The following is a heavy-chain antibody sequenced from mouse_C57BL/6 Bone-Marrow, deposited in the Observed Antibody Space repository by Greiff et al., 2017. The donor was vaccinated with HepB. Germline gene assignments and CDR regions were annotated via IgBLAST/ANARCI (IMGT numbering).Heavy chain of an antibody. J-gene: IGHJ4*01. V-gene: IGHV5-9-1*02. CDR3: TRAYGSYYAMDY. D-gene: IGHD1-1*01. CDR1: GFTFSSYA. CDR2: ISSGGDYI. Sequence: EVQLVESGEGLVKPGGSLKLSCAASGFTFSSYAMSWVRQTPEKRLEWVAYISSGGDYIYYADTVKGRFNISRDNARNTLYMQMSSLKSEDTAMYYCTRAYGSYYAMDYWGQGTSVTVSS.